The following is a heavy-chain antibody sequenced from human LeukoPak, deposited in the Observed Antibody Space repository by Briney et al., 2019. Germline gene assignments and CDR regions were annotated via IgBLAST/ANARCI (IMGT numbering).Heavy chain of an antibody. J-gene: IGHJ4*02. V-gene: IGHV3-23*01. CDR1: GFTFANYA. Sequence: SGGSLRLSCAASGFTFANYAMSWVRQAPGKGLEWVSTLSHSGGDTYYADSVKGRFTISRDNSKNTLYLQMNSLRAEDTAVYYCAKDRLGELAGYSSRWGQGTLVTVSS. CDR2: LSHSGGDT. CDR3: AKDRLGELAGYSSR. D-gene: IGHD3-10*01.